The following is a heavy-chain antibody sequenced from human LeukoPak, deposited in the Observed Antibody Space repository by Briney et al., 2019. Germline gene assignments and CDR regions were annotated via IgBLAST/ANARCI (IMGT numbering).Heavy chain of an antibody. CDR1: GFSISSYY. Sequence: SETLSLTCTVSGFSISSYYWSWLRQAPGKGLEGIGYIYYSGSTNYNPSLKSGITMSVETSKNQFSLKMSSVTAADTAVYYCARNRIAVAGYYFDYWGQGTLVTVSS. CDR3: ARNRIAVAGYYFDY. V-gene: IGHV4-59*01. CDR2: IYYSGST. J-gene: IGHJ4*02. D-gene: IGHD6-19*01.